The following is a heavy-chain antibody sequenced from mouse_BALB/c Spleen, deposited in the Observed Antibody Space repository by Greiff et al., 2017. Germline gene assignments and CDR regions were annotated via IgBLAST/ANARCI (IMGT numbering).Heavy chain of an antibody. V-gene: IGHV5-6-5*01. CDR3: AREGLGFAY. CDR1: GFTFSSYA. Sequence: EVMLVESGGGLVKPGGSLKLSCAASGFTFSSYAMSWVRQTPEKRLEWVASISSGGSTYYPDSVKGRCTISRDNARNILYLQMSSLRSEDTAMYYCAREGLGFAYWGQGTLVTVSA. D-gene: IGHD2-2*01. CDR2: ISSGGST. J-gene: IGHJ3*01.